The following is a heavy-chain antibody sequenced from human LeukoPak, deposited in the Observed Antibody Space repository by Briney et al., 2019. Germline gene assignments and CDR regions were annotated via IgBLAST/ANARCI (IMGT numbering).Heavy chain of an antibody. CDR2: IYSGGST. CDR1: GFTFSSYA. D-gene: IGHD6-13*01. V-gene: IGHV3-66*02. Sequence: PGGSLRLSCAASGFTFSSYAMSWVRQAPGKGLEWVSVIYSGGSTYYADSVKGRFTISRDNSKNTLYLQMNSLRAEDTAVYYCAREWREYSSSWYGGEAPPDYWGQGTLVTVSS. CDR3: AREWREYSSSWYGGEAPPDY. J-gene: IGHJ4*02.